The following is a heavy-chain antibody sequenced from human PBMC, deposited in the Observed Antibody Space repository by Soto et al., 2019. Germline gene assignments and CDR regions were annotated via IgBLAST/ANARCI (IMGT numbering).Heavy chain of an antibody. D-gene: IGHD6-13*01. CDR3: ARTSEGGYSSSWYRHQLSY. Sequence: GGSLRLSCAASGFTFSSYGMHWVRQAPGKGLEWVAVIWYDGSNKYYADSVKGRFTISRDNSKNTLYLQMNSLRAEDTAMYYCARTSEGGYSSSWYRHQLSYWGQGTLVTVSS. CDR2: IWYDGSNK. CDR1: GFTFSSYG. V-gene: IGHV3-33*01. J-gene: IGHJ4*02.